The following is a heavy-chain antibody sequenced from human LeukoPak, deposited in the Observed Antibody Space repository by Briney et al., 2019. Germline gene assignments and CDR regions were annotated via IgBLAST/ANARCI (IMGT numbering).Heavy chain of an antibody. D-gene: IGHD3-10*01. CDR1: GYTFTSYD. Sequence: GASVKVSCKASGYTFTSYDINWVRQATGQGLEWMGWMNPNSGNTGYAQKFQGRVTMTRNTSISTAYMELSSLRSEDTAVYYCARAYGSGSYSYYYYMDVWGKGTTVTISS. CDR2: MNPNSGNT. J-gene: IGHJ6*03. CDR3: ARAYGSGSYSYYYYMDV. V-gene: IGHV1-8*01.